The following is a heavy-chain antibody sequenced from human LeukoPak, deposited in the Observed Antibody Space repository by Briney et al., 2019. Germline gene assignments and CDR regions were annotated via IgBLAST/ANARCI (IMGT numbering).Heavy chain of an antibody. Sequence: PSETLSLTCTVSGDSTSSGDSYWSWIRQPPGKGLEWIGSIYYSGNTYYNPSLKSRLTVSVDTSKNEFSLKLSSVTAADTAVYYCARAGQYHYNSAGYFPDYWGQGTLVTVSS. CDR1: GDSTSSGDSY. D-gene: IGHD3-22*01. J-gene: IGHJ4*02. CDR3: ARAGQYHYNSAGYFPDY. CDR2: IYYSGNT. V-gene: IGHV4-30-4*01.